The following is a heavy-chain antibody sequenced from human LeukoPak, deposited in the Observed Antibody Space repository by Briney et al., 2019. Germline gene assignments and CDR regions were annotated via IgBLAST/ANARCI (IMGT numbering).Heavy chain of an antibody. CDR1: GFTFSSYS. J-gene: IGHJ4*02. Sequence: GGSLRLSCAASGFTFSSYSMNWVRQAPGKGLEWVSYISSSSSTIYYADSVKGRFTISRDNAKNSLYLQMNSLRAEDTAVYYCASGGATYHYWGQGTLVTVSS. CDR2: ISSSSSTI. CDR3: ASGGATYHY. V-gene: IGHV3-48*01. D-gene: IGHD5-12*01.